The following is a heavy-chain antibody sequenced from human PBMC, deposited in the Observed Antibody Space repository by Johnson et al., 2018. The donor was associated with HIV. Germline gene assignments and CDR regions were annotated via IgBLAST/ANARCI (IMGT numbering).Heavy chain of an antibody. J-gene: IGHJ3*01. Sequence: QVQLVESGGGVVQPGGSLRLSCAASGFTFSTYGMHWVRQSPGKGLEWMTLIRYDGSNKYYADSVKGRFTISRDNSKNTLYLQMNSLRAEDTAAYYCASAIPGRSSLDGFDFWGQGTMVTVSS. CDR3: ASAIPGRSSLDGFDF. V-gene: IGHV3-30*02. CDR2: IRYDGSNK. D-gene: IGHD2-2*01. CDR1: GFTFSTYG.